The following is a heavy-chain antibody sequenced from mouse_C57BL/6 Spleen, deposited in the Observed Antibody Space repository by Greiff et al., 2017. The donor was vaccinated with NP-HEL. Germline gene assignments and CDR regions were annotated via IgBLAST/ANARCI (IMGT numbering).Heavy chain of an antibody. V-gene: IGHV1-50*01. CDR2: IDPSDSYT. CDR3: ARRGNYDYDGYFDY. J-gene: IGHJ2*01. D-gene: IGHD2-4*01. Sequence: QVQLQQPGAELVKPGASVKLSCKASGYTFTSYWMQWVKQRPGQGLEWIGEIDPSDSYTNYNQKFKGKATLTVDTSSSTAYMQLSSLTSEDSAVYYCARRGNYDYDGYFDYWGQGTTLTVSS. CDR1: GYTFTSYW.